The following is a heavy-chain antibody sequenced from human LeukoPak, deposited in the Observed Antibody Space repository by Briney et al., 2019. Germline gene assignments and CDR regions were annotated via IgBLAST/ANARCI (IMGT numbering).Heavy chain of an antibody. D-gene: IGHD2-21*02. CDR1: GFTFSSYT. CDR2: ISNSGRNT. V-gene: IGHV3-23*01. CDR3: ARARGHCAADCSRYAFDY. Sequence: PGGSLTLSCAASGFTFSSYTMSWVRQAPGKGLEWVSTISNSGRNTFYTDSVKGRFTISRDNSKNTLYLQMNSLRAGDTAVYSCARARGHCAADCSRYAFDYWGQGTLVTVSS. J-gene: IGHJ4*02.